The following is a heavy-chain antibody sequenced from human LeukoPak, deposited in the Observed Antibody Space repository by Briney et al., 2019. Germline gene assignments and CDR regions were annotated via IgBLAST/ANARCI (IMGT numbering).Heavy chain of an antibody. CDR2: IKQDGSEK. Sequence: GGSLRLSCAASGFTFSNYWMCWVRQAPGKGLEWVANIKQDGSEKHYVDSVKGRFTISRDNAKNPLSLQMNSLRAEDTAVYYCARITFYYGSSGYLGWFDPWGQGTLVTVSS. V-gene: IGHV3-7*01. CDR3: ARITFYYGSSGYLGWFDP. D-gene: IGHD3-22*01. J-gene: IGHJ5*02. CDR1: GFTFSNYW.